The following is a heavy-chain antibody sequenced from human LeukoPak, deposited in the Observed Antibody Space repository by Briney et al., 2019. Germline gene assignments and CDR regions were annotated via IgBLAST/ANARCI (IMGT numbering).Heavy chain of an antibody. CDR1: GFTFSNAW. CDR3: TTGYCSGGSCYYYYYGMDV. V-gene: IGHV3-15*01. D-gene: IGHD2-15*01. J-gene: IGHJ6*02. CDR2: IKSKTDGGTT. Sequence: GGSLRLSCAASGFTFSNAWMSWVRQAPGKGLEWVGRIKSKTDGGTTDYAAPVKGRFTISRDDSKNALYLQMNSLKTEDTAVYYCTTGYCSGGSCYYYYYGMDVWGQGTTVTVSS.